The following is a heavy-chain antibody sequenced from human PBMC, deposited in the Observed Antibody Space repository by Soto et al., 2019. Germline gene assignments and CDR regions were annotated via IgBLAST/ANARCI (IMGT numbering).Heavy chain of an antibody. CDR1: GFTFSSYS. CDR3: ARGPRTYSSSWYPDY. V-gene: IGHV3-48*02. Sequence: EVQLVESGGGLVQPGRSLRLYCAASGFTFSSYSMNWVRQAPGKGLEWVSYISSSRSTIYYADSVKGRFTISRDDAKNSLYLQMNSLRDDDTAVYFCARGPRTYSSSWYPDYWGQGTLVTVSS. CDR2: ISSSRSTI. D-gene: IGHD6-13*01. J-gene: IGHJ4*02.